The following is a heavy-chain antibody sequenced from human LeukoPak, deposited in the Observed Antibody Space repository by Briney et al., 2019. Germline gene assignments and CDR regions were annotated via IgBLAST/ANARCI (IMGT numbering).Heavy chain of an antibody. CDR3: AKLDGSGAGSSRPPIDY. CDR2: ISGSGDAT. CDR1: GFTFGSYG. V-gene: IGHV3-23*01. Sequence: GGSLRLSCAASGFTFGSYGMTWVRQAPGKGLEWVSAISGSGDATYYADSVKGRFTISRDNSKNMLYLQIKSLGAEDTAIYYCAKLDGSGAGSSRPPIDYWGQGSLVTVSS. J-gene: IGHJ4*02. D-gene: IGHD3-10*01.